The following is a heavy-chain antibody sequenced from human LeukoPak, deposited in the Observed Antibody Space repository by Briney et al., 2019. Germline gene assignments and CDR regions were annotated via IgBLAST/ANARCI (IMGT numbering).Heavy chain of an antibody. CDR3: ARDKEYYYDSSGYGDAFDI. CDR2: IIPIFGTA. J-gene: IGHJ3*02. Sequence: SVKVSCKASGGTFSSYAISWVRQAPGQGLEWMGRIIPIFGTANYAQKFQGRVTITTDESTSTAYMELSSLRSEDPAVYYCARDKEYYYDSSGYGDAFDIWGQGTMVTVSS. CDR1: GGTFSSYA. V-gene: IGHV1-69*05. D-gene: IGHD3-22*01.